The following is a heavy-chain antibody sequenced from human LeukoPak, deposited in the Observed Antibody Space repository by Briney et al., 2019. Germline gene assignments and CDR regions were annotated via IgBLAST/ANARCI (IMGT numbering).Heavy chain of an antibody. V-gene: IGHV3-72*01. D-gene: IGHD1-26*01. J-gene: IGHJ4*02. Sequence: GGSPRLSCAASGFIFSDHYADWVRQAPGKGPEWVGRSRNKASSYTTEYAASVKGRFTISRDDSKNSLYLQMNSLKIEDTAVYYCARADYSGNYYSTYWGQGTLVTVSS. CDR2: SRNKASSYTT. CDR1: GFIFSDHY. CDR3: ARADYSGNYYSTY.